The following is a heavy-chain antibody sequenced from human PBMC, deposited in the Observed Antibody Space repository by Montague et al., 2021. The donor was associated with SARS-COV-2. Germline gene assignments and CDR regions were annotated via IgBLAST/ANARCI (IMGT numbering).Heavy chain of an antibody. CDR3: ARVFPRWLQFDPYFDY. CDR1: GGSISSYY. Sequence: SETRSLTYTVSGGSISSYYWSWIRQRPGTGLEWIGYIYYSGSTNYNPSLKSRVTISVDTSKNQFSMKLSSVTAADTAVYYCARVFPRWLQFDPYFDYWGQGTLVTVSS. J-gene: IGHJ4*02. CDR2: IYYSGST. V-gene: IGHV4-59*01. D-gene: IGHD5-24*01.